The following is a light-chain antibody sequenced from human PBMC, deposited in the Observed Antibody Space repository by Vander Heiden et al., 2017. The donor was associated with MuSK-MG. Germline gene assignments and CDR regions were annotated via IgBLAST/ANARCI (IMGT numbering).Light chain of an antibody. CDR3: QQRVNTPWT. J-gene: IGKJ1*01. CDR2: ATS. CDR1: QSISTY. Sequence: DIQMTQSPSSLYASVGDRVTITCRASQSISTYLNWYQQKPGKAPKLLISATSNLQSGVPSRFSGSGSGTDFTLTISRLQPEDFATYSCQQRVNTPWTFGQGTKVEIK. V-gene: IGKV1-39*01.